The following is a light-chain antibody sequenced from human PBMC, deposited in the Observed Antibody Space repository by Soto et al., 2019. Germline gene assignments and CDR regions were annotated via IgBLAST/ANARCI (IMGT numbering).Light chain of an antibody. CDR3: AAWDDSLDGVL. V-gene: IGLV1-44*01. CDR2: RND. Sequence: QSVLTQPPSASGTPGQRVTISCSGSSSNIGDNTVNWYQQLPGTAPKLLIYRNDQRPPGVPDRFSGSKSDTSASLGISGLQSEDEADYYCAAWDDSLDGVLFGGGTKLTVL. CDR1: SSNIGDNT. J-gene: IGLJ2*01.